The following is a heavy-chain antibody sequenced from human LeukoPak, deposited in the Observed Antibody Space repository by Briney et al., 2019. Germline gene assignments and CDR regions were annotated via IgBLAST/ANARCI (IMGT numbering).Heavy chain of an antibody. CDR3: ARQEMASFDY. V-gene: IGHV5-51*01. J-gene: IGHJ4*02. CDR2: IDPGDSDT. CDR1: GYSFTSYW. D-gene: IGHD5-24*01. Sequence: GESLKISCKGSGYSFTSYWIGWVRQTPGKGLEWMGVIDPGDSDTRYSPSFQGQVTISVDKSISTAYLQWSSLKASDTAMYYCARQEMASFDYWGQGTLVTVSS.